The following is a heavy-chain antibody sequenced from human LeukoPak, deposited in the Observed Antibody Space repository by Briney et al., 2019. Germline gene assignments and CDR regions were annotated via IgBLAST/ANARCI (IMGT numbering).Heavy chain of an antibody. CDR1: GFTFSSYW. CDR2: ISYDGSNK. D-gene: IGHD3-10*01. Sequence: GGSLRLSCAASGFTFSSYWMSWVRQAPGKGLGWVAVISYDGSNKYYADSVKGRFTISRDNSKNTLYLQMNSLRAGDTAVYYCAKDRAPVLYYFDYWGQGTLVTVSS. CDR3: AKDRAPVLYYFDY. J-gene: IGHJ4*02. V-gene: IGHV3-30*18.